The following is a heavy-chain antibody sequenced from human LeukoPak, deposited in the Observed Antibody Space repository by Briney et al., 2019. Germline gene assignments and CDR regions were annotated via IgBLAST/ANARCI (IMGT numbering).Heavy chain of an antibody. CDR3: ARPGVAVAGTGLHAFDI. J-gene: IGHJ3*02. D-gene: IGHD6-19*01. Sequence: EASVKVSCGASGGTFSSYAISWVRQAPGQGLEWMGGIIPIFGTANYAQKFQGRVTITADKSTSTAYMELSSLRSEDTAVYYCARPGVAVAGTGLHAFDIWGQGTMVTVSS. CDR2: IIPIFGTA. CDR1: GGTFSSYA. V-gene: IGHV1-69*06.